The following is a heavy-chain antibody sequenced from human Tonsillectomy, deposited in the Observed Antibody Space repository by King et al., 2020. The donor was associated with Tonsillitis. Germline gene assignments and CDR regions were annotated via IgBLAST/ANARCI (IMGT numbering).Heavy chain of an antibody. CDR3: AAGLNAAYGDYASHY. J-gene: IGHJ4*02. CDR1: GFTFSSYA. Sequence: VQLVESGGGVVQPGRSLRLSCAASGFTFSSYAIHWVRQAPGKGLEWVALISYDATNKYYADSVKGLFTISTDNSTNTLYLQMNSLRTEDTAVYYCAAGLNAAYGDYASHYWAKGTLVTFS. CDR2: ISYDATNK. D-gene: IGHD4-17*01. V-gene: IGHV3-30*01.